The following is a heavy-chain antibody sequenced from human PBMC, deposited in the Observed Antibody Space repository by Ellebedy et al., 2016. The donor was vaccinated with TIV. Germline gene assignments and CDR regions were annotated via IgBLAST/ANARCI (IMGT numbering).Heavy chain of an antibody. Sequence: PGGSLRLSCAASGFTFSSYAMSWVRQAPGKGLERVSTISNTGSRTYYANSVEGRFIFSRDNSKNTVYLQMNSLTAEDTAVYYCSKERTTGSYSTDICDIWGQGTMVSVSS. CDR3: SKERTTGSYSTDICDI. CDR2: ISNTGSRT. V-gene: IGHV3-23*01. CDR1: GFTFSSYA. J-gene: IGHJ3*02. D-gene: IGHD1-26*01.